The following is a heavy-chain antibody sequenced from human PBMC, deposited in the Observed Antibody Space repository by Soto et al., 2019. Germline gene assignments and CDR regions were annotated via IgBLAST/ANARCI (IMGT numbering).Heavy chain of an antibody. CDR2: CSNKGNGYTA. D-gene: IGHD2-15*01. CDR3: TSSVVMGPRTGMDV. J-gene: IGHJ6*02. V-gene: IGHV3-72*01. Sequence: EMQLVESGGGLVQPGGSLRLSCAASGFTFSDQYMDWVRQAPGRGLEWVGLCSNKGNGYTAEYAASVKGRFTFSRDESKNSVYLQMNSLTSEDTAVYYCTSSVVMGPRTGMDVWGQGTTVTVSS. CDR1: GFTFSDQY.